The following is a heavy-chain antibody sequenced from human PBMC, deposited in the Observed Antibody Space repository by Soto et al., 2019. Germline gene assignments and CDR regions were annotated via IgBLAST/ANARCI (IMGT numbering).Heavy chain of an antibody. V-gene: IGHV3-7*04. D-gene: IGHD2-2*02. Sequence: EVQLVESGGGLVQPGGSLRLSCAASGFTFSSYWMSWVRQAPGKGLHWVANIKRDGKEKNYVDSVKGRFTISRDNAKNLVYLQMNSLRPEDTAVYFCARELPKGCDTWGQGPLVTVPS. J-gene: IGHJ4*02. CDR2: IKRDGKEK. CDR3: ARELPKGCDT. CDR1: GFTFSSYW.